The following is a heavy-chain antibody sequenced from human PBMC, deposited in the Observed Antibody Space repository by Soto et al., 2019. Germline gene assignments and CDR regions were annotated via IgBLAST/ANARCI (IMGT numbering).Heavy chain of an antibody. CDR1: GFSLSTSGMC. CDR2: IDWDDDK. V-gene: IGHV2-70*01. Sequence: SGPTLVNPTQTLTLTCTFSGFSLSTSGMCVSWIRQPPGKALEGLALIDWDDDKYYSTSLKTRLTISKDTSKNQVVLTMTNMEPVDTATYYCARSIPYYDILTGYYTSGPDYYYYYGMDVWGQGTTVTVSS. J-gene: IGHJ6*02. D-gene: IGHD3-9*01. CDR3: ARSIPYYDILTGYYTSGPDYYYYYGMDV.